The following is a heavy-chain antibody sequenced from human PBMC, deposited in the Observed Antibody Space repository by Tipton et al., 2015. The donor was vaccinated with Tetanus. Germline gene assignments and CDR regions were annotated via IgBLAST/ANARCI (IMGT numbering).Heavy chain of an antibody. D-gene: IGHD3-3*01. CDR3: AREDRGDSDFWGGLAYGMYA. CDR2: IYYRGST. Sequence: TLSLTCTVSGGSISSGDYYWSWIRQPPGKGLEWIGYIYYRGSTYYNPSLKSRVTISGYTYKNQFSLKLSSVTAADTAVYYCAREDRGDSDFWGGLAYGMYAWGQGTPVPDSS. J-gene: IGHJ6*02. CDR1: GGSISSGDYY. V-gene: IGHV4-30-4*01.